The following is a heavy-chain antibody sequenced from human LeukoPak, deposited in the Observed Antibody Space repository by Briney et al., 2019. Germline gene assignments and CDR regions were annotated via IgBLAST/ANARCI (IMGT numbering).Heavy chain of an antibody. Sequence: GGSLRLSCAASGFTFSSYAMSWVRQAPGKGLEWVSAISGSGGSTYYADSVKGRFTISRDNSKNTLYLQMNSLRAEDTAVYYCAKVPFGSGSYSTLDYWGQGTLVTVSS. CDR2: ISGSGGST. V-gene: IGHV3-23*01. CDR1: GFTFSSYA. J-gene: IGHJ4*02. CDR3: AKVPFGSGSYSTLDY. D-gene: IGHD3-10*01.